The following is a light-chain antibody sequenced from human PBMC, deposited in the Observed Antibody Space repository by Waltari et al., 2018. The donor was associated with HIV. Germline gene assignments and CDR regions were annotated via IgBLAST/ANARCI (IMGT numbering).Light chain of an antibody. Sequence: QSVLPQPPSASGTPGLRVTISCSGGSSNIGNNHVYWYQQFPGTAPKLLIYRNNQRPSGVPDRFSGSKSGTSASLVISGLRSEDEADYYCAAWDDSLSGVFGGGTKVTVL. V-gene: IGLV1-47*01. J-gene: IGLJ2*01. CDR3: AAWDDSLSGV. CDR1: SSNIGNNH. CDR2: RNN.